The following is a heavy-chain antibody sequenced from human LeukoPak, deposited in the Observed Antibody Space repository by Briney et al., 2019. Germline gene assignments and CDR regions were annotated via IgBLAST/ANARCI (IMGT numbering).Heavy chain of an antibody. CDR2: RKEDRSEK. J-gene: IGHJ2*01. V-gene: IGHV3-7*01. CDR3: AREYWYFDL. Sequence: PGGPLSFSGVASGFNLNSGWMDWVRKAPGKGVKGGAKRKEDRSEKNYADSVKGRFSISRDHAENSLYLQMNSLRVEDTAVYYCAREYWYFDLWGRGTLVTVSS. CDR1: GFNLNSGW.